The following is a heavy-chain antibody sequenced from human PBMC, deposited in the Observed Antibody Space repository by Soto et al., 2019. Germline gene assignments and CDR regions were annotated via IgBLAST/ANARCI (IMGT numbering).Heavy chain of an antibody. CDR2: ISGSGGST. CDR3: AKDPPSSMIVDF. CDR1: GFTFSNAW. D-gene: IGHD3-16*01. V-gene: IGHV3-23*01. J-gene: IGHJ4*02. Sequence: GGSLRLSCAASGFTFSNAWMTWVRQAPGKGLEWVSAISGSGGSTYYADSVKGRFTISRDNSKNTLYLQMNSLRAEDTAVYYCAKDPPSSMIVDFWGQGTLVTVSS.